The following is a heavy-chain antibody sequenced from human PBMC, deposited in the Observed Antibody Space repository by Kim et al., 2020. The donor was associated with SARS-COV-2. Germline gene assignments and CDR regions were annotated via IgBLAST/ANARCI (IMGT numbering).Heavy chain of an antibody. CDR3: ARRHRSPLGELRLKRSAPFHP. CDR1: GGSFSGYS. J-gene: IGHJ5*02. V-gene: IGHV4-34*01. CDR2: VTHSGSP. D-gene: IGHD3-16*01. Sequence: SETLSLTCGVFGGSFSGYSWSWIRQSPGKGLEWIGEVTHSGSPNYNPSLKSRLSLSLVASKNQFSLKLTSFTAADTGTYFCARRHRSPLGELRLKRSAPFHPWCQGSLVTVPA.